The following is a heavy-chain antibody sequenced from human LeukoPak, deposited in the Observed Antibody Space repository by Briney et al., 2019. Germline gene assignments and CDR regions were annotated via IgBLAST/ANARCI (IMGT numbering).Heavy chain of an antibody. CDR1: GFTFSSYS. V-gene: IGHV3-48*04. CDR3: APSGGYYYDSSGYSNPYFDY. J-gene: IGHJ4*02. Sequence: PGGSLRLSCAASGFTFSSYSMNWVRQAPGKGLEWVSYISSSSSTIYYADSVKGRFTISRDNAKNSLYLQMNSLRAEDTAVYYCAPSGGYYYDSSGYSNPYFDYWGQGTLVTVSS. D-gene: IGHD3-22*01. CDR2: ISSSSSTI.